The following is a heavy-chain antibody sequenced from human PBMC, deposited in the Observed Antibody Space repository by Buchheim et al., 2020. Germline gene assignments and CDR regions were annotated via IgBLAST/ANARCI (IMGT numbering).Heavy chain of an antibody. D-gene: IGHD3-3*01. J-gene: IGHJ6*02. V-gene: IGHV1-8*01. CDR2: MNPNSGNP. CDR3: ARGGPYYDFWSGYYTNYYYYGMDV. Sequence: QVQLVQSGAEVKKPGASVKVSCKASGYTFTSYDINWVRQATGQGLEWMGWMNPNSGNPGYAQKFQGRVTMTTNNSISTTSLELRSLRSEDTAVYYCARGGPYYDFWSGYYTNYYYYGMDVWGQGT. CDR1: GYTFTSYD.